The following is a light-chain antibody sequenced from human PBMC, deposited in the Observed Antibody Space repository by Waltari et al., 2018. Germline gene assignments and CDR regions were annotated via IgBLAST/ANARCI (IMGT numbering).Light chain of an antibody. Sequence: EIVLTQSPGTLSLSPGERATLSCRASQSVVSNYLVWYQQKPGQAPRLLSYGASNRTTGSPDRFTVSGSGTYFTLTISRLEPEDFAVYYCQQYGTSSSFGQGTLLEIK. CDR1: QSVVSNY. CDR2: GAS. CDR3: QQYGTSSS. J-gene: IGKJ5*01. V-gene: IGKV3-20*01.